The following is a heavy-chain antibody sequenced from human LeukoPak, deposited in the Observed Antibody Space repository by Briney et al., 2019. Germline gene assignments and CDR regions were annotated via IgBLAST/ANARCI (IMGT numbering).Heavy chain of an antibody. CDR1: KFTFSHYG. Sequence: GGSLRLSCAASKFTFSHYGMHWVRQAPGEGLEWVAVVFNDGSNQCYADSVKGRFTVSRDNSQNMLYLQMNSLRPEDTAVYYCAKDAERGFDYSNSLQKWGQGTLVTVSS. V-gene: IGHV3-33*03. D-gene: IGHD4-11*01. CDR3: AKDAERGFDYSNSLQK. J-gene: IGHJ4*02. CDR2: VFNDGSNQ.